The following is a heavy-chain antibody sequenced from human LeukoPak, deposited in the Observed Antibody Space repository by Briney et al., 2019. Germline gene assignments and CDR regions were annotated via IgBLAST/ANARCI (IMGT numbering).Heavy chain of an antibody. J-gene: IGHJ4*02. V-gene: IGHV3-7*01. CDR3: ARDKSRVTPSEVDY. CDR2: IKQDGSEK. D-gene: IGHD4-11*01. Sequence: PGGSLRLSCAASGFTFSSYWMSWVRQAPGKGLEWVANIKQDGSEKYYVDSVKGRFTISRDNAKNSLYLQMNSLRAEDTAVYYCARDKSRVTPSEVDYWGQGTLVTVSS. CDR1: GFTFSSYW.